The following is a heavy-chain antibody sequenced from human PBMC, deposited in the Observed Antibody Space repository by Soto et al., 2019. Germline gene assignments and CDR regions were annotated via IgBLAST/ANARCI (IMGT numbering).Heavy chain of an antibody. CDR3: ARDGGRWGGSANYYYGMDV. Sequence: ASVKVSCKASGYTFTSYDINWVRQATGQGLEWMGWMNPNSGNTGYAQKFQGRVTMTRNTSISTAYMELSSLRSEDTAVYYCARDGGRWGGSANYYYGMDVWGQGTTVTVSS. J-gene: IGHJ6*02. D-gene: IGHD5-12*01. CDR2: MNPNSGNT. CDR1: GYTFTSYD. V-gene: IGHV1-8*01.